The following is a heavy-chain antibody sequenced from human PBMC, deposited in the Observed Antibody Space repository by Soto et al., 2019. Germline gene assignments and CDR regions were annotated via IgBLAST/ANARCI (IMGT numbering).Heavy chain of an antibody. D-gene: IGHD5-18*01. V-gene: IGHV3-23*01. CDR2: ITGSGGST. CDR1: GFTFSSYA. CDR3: AKARYSYGYDLDY. Sequence: GGSLRLSCAASGFTFSSYAMTWVRQAPGKGLEWVSAITGSGGSTYYVDSVKGRFTISRDNSKNTLYLQMNSLRAEDTAIYYCAKARYSYGYDLDYWGQGTLVTVS. J-gene: IGHJ4*02.